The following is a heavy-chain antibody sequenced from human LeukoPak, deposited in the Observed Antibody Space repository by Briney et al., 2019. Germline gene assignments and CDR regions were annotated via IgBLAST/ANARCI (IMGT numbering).Heavy chain of an antibody. CDR1: GYTFTDYY. CDR3: ATSYYSNYPDY. Sequence: ASVKVSCKVSGYTFTDYYMHWVQQAPGKGLEGMGLVDPEDGETIYAEKFQGRVTITADTSTDTAYMELSSLRSEDTAVYYCATSYYSNYPDYWGQGTLVTVSS. D-gene: IGHD4-11*01. J-gene: IGHJ4*02. CDR2: VDPEDGET. V-gene: IGHV1-69-2*01.